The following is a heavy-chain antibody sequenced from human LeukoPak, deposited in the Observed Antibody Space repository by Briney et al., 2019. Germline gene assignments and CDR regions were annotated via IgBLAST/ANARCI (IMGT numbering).Heavy chain of an antibody. Sequence: PSETLSLTCTVSGGSISSYHWSWIRQPAGKGLEWIGRIYTSGSTNYNPSLKSRVTMSVDTSKNQFSLKLSSVTAADTAVYYCAREGSCGGDCYSVDYWGQGTLVTVSS. CDR2: IYTSGST. V-gene: IGHV4-4*07. J-gene: IGHJ4*02. D-gene: IGHD2-21*02. CDR1: GGSISSYH. CDR3: AREGSCGGDCYSVDY.